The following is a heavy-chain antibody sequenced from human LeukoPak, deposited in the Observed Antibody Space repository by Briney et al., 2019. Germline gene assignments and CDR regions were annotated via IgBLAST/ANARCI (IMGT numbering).Heavy chain of an antibody. Sequence: SQTLSLTCAISGDSVSSNSAAWNWIRQSPSRGLEWLGRTYYRSKWYNDYAVSVKSRITINPDTSKNQFSLQLNSVTPEDTAVYYCARDKTGTGEPLYYFDYWAREPWSPSPQ. CDR2: TYYRSKWYN. CDR3: ARDKTGTGEPLYYFDY. J-gene: IGHJ4*02. D-gene: IGHD1-14*01. V-gene: IGHV6-1*01. CDR1: GDSVSSNSAA.